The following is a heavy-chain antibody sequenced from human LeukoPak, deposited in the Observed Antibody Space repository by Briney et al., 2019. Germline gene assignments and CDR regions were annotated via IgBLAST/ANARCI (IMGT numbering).Heavy chain of an antibody. CDR1: GYTFTSYY. CDR2: INPNSGGA. CDR3: ASDPLYCSSTSCYTH. D-gene: IGHD2-2*02. V-gene: IGHV1-2*02. Sequence: ASVKVSCKASGYTFTSYYIHWVRQAPGQGLAWMGWINPNSGGANYARKFQGRVTMTRDTSISTAYMELSRLRSDDTAVYYCASDPLYCSSTSCYTHWGQGTLVTVSS. J-gene: IGHJ4*02.